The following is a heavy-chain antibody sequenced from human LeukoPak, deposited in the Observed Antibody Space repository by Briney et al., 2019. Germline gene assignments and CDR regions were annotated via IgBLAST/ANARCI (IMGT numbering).Heavy chain of an antibody. Sequence: GGSQRLSCAASGFTFSSYEMNWVRQAPGKGLEWVSYISSSGSTIYIADSVKGRFTISRDNAKNSLYLQMNSLRAEDTAVYYCARERGYSGYDYFIDSPSDYWGQGTLVTVSS. CDR1: GFTFSSYE. V-gene: IGHV3-48*03. D-gene: IGHD5-12*01. CDR3: ARERGYSGYDYFIDSPSDY. CDR2: ISSSGSTI. J-gene: IGHJ4*02.